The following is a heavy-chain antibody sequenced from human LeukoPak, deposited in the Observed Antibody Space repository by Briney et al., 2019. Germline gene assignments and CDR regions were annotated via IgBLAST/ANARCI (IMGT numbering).Heavy chain of an antibody. CDR3: AKDPTYGEPRKSFDC. J-gene: IGHJ4*02. V-gene: IGHV3-23*01. CDR2: ISGSGGST. Sequence: PGGSLRLSCAASGFTFSSYAMSWVRQAPGKGLEWVSAISGSGGSTYYADSVKGRFTIFRDNSKNTLYLQMNSLRAEDTAVYYCAKDPTYGEPRKSFDCWGQGTLVTVSS. CDR1: GFTFSSYA. D-gene: IGHD1-14*01.